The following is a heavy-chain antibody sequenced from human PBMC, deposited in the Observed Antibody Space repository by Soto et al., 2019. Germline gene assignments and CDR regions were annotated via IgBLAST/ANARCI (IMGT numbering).Heavy chain of an antibody. CDR1: GFTFSSYW. CDR3: ARGPSMMEWLFSGGADANYYYYGMDV. CDR2: INSDGSST. J-gene: IGHJ6*02. D-gene: IGHD3-3*01. V-gene: IGHV3-74*01. Sequence: GGSLRLSCAASGFTFSSYWMHWVRQAPGKGLVWVSRINSDGSSTSYADSVKGRFTISRDNAKNTLYLQMNSLRAEDTAVYYCARGPSMMEWLFSGGADANYYYYGMDVWGQGTTVTVSS.